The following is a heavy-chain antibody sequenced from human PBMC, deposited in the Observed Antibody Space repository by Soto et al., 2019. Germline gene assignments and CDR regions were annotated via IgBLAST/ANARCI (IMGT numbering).Heavy chain of an antibody. J-gene: IGHJ4*02. CDR1: RGSINISNW. CDR3: ARHRGYREQWLDY. Sequence: SETLSLIIAVPRGSINISNWWSWVRQLPGKGMEWIGEIYHSGSTNYNPSLKSRVTISVDKSKNQFSLKLSSVTAADTAVYYCARHRGYREQWLDYWGQGTLVTVSS. CDR2: IYHSGST. D-gene: IGHD3-22*01. V-gene: IGHV4-4*02.